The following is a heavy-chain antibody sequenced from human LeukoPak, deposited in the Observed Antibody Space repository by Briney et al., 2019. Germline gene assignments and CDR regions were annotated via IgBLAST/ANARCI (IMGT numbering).Heavy chain of an antibody. D-gene: IGHD4-17*01. J-gene: IGHJ5*01. V-gene: IGHV3-48*01. Sequence: GGSLRLSCAASGFTFSSYSMTWDRQAPGKGLEWVSYISGSSSSIYYADSVRGRFTISRDNAKNSVYLQMNSLRAEDTAVYYCANPPTVTKTRFDSWGQGTLVTVSS. CDR2: ISGSSSSI. CDR3: ANPPTVTKTRFDS. CDR1: GFTFSSYS.